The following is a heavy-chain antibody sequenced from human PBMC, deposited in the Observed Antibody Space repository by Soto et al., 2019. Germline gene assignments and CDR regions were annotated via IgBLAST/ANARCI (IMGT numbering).Heavy chain of an antibody. CDR1: GFTVTNKY. Sequence: PGGSLRLSCAASGFTVTNKYISWVRQAPGKGLEWLSVIYSGGSTYYADSVKGRFTISRDNSKNTLYLQMNSLRAEDTAVYYCARDLTSSGWYNGFEPWGQGTLVTVSS. D-gene: IGHD6-13*01. V-gene: IGHV3-53*01. J-gene: IGHJ5*02. CDR3: ARDLTSSGWYNGFEP. CDR2: IYSGGST.